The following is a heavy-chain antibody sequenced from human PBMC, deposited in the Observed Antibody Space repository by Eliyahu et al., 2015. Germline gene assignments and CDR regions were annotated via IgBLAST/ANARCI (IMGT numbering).Heavy chain of an antibody. CDR3: ARGWHDSSGYYYFDY. Sequence: EVQLVESGGGLVQPGXSLRXSCXASGXXXXSYDMHWVRQTTGKGXEWVSAXGTAGDPYYPGSVKGRFTISRENAKNSLYLQMNSLRAGDTAVYYCARGWHDSSGYYYFDYWGQGTLVTVSS. J-gene: IGHJ4*02. CDR2: XGTAGDP. D-gene: IGHD3-22*01. V-gene: IGHV3-13*05. CDR1: GXXXXSYD.